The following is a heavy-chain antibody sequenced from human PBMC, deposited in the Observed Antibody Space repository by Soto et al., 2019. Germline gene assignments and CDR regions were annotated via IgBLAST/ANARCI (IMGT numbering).Heavy chain of an antibody. CDR3: ARDGIAAAGTSWFDP. Sequence: HVQLVQSGAEEKKPGASVKVSCKASGYTFTSHAMHWVRQAPGQRLEWMGWINAGNGNTKYSQKFQGRVTITTDTSASTAYMELSSLRSEDTAVYYCARDGIAAAGTSWFDPWGQGTLVTVSS. CDR2: INAGNGNT. D-gene: IGHD6-13*01. J-gene: IGHJ5*02. CDR1: GYTFTSHA. V-gene: IGHV1-3*05.